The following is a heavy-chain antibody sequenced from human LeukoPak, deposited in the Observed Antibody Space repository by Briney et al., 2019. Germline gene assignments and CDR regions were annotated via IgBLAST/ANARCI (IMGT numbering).Heavy chain of an antibody. V-gene: IGHV3-9*03. J-gene: IGHJ4*02. CDR1: GFTFGDYA. CDR2: ISWNSGSI. Sequence: PGRSLRLSCAASGFTFGDYAMHWVRQAPGKGLEWVSGISWNSGSIGYADSVKGRFTISRDNAKNSLYLQMNSLRAEDMALYYCAKSSDCSGGSCTNYFDYWGQGTLVTVSS. D-gene: IGHD2-15*01. CDR3: AKSSDCSGGSCTNYFDY.